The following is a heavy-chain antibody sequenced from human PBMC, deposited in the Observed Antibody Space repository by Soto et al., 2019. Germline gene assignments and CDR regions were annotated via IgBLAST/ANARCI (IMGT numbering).Heavy chain of an antibody. CDR3: VRDGTKTLRDWFDP. D-gene: IGHD1-1*01. Sequence: SETLSLTCTVSGGSISSGSYYWSWIRHPPGKGLEWIGYIYYSGSTNYNPSLKSRVTISVDTSKNQFSLKLSSVTAADTAVYYCVRDGTKTLRDWFDPWGQGISVTVSS. J-gene: IGHJ5*02. CDR2: IYYSGST. V-gene: IGHV4-61*01. CDR1: GGSISSGSYY.